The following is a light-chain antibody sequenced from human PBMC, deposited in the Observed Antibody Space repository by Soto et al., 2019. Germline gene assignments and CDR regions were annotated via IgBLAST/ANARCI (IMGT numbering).Light chain of an antibody. Sequence: QSVLTQPASVSGSPGQSLTISCTGTSIDVGDYNFVSWYQQHPGKAPKLMIYEVSNRPSGVSNRFSGSKSGNTASLTISGLQAEDEADSYCTSYTSSSAYVFGTGTKVTVL. V-gene: IGLV2-14*01. CDR3: TSYTSSSAYV. J-gene: IGLJ1*01. CDR1: SIDVGDYNF. CDR2: EVS.